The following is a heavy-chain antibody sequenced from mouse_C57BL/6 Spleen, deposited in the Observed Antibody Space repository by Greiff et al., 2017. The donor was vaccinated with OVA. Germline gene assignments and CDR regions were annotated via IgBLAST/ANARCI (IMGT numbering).Heavy chain of an antibody. CDR1: GFTFSSYA. CDR2: ISDGGSYT. V-gene: IGHV5-4*03. CDR3: ARGCRFAY. Sequence: DVMLVESGGGLVKPGGSLKLSCAASGFTFSSYAMSWVRQTPEKRLEWVATISDGGSYTYYPDNVKGRFTISRDNAKNNLYLQMSHLKSEDTAMYYCARGCRFAYWGQGTLVTVSA. J-gene: IGHJ3*01.